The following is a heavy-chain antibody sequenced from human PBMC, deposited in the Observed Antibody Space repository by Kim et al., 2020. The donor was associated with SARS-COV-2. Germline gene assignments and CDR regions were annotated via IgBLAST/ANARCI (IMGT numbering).Heavy chain of an antibody. CDR2: ISGSGGST. J-gene: IGHJ4*02. CDR3: AKDMGMRIVPREFDY. D-gene: IGHD2-8*01. V-gene: IGHV3-23*01. Sequence: GGSLRLSCAASGFTFSSYAMSWVRQAPGKGLAWVSAISGSGGSTYYADSVTGRFTISRDNSKNTLYLQMNSLRAEDTAVYYCAKDMGMRIVPREFDYWSQGTLVPVYS. CDR1: GFTFSSYA.